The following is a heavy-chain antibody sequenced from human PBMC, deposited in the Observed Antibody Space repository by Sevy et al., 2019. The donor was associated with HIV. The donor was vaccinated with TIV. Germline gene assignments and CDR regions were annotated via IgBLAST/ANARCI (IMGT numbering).Heavy chain of an antibody. V-gene: IGHV4-59*02. CDR1: GDSVSSGY. CDR3: AEVAPTYYYGVGA. J-gene: IGHJ6*02. Sequence: SENLSLTCAVSGDSVSSGYWSWIRQPPGKGLEWIGYFYYSGRTNYNPSLKSRVTISVDTSKNQFSLKLTSVTASDTAVYYCAEVAPTYYYGVGAWGQGTPVTVSS. CDR2: FYYSGRT.